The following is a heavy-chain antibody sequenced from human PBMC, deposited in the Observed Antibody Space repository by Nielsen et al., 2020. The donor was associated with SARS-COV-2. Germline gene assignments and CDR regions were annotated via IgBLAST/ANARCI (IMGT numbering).Heavy chain of an antibody. CDR3: ARDPSYLTIFGVVIIRPYFDY. CDR1: GFTFSSYA. Sequence: GESLKISCAASGFTFSSYAMHWVRQAPGKGLEWVAVISYDGSNKYYADSVKGRFTISRDNSKNTLYLQMNSLRAEDTAVYYCARDPSYLTIFGVVIIRPYFDYWGQGTLVTVSS. D-gene: IGHD3-3*01. V-gene: IGHV3-30*04. J-gene: IGHJ4*02. CDR2: ISYDGSNK.